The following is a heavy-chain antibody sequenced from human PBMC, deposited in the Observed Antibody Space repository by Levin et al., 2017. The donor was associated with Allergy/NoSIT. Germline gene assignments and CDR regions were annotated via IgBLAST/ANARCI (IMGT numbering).Heavy chain of an antibody. D-gene: IGHD1-26*01. CDR2: IKQDGSEK. CDR3: AREADLVGATTFDY. V-gene: IGHV3-7*01. Sequence: GESLKISCAASGFTFSSYWMSWVRQAPGKGLEWVANIKQDGSEKYYVDSVKGRFTISRDNAKNSLYLQMNSLRAEDTAVYYCAREADLVGATTFDYWGQGTLVTVSS. J-gene: IGHJ4*02. CDR1: GFTFSSYW.